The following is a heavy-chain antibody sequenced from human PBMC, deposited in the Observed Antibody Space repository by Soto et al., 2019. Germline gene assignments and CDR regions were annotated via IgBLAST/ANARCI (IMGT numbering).Heavy chain of an antibody. CDR3: ARETGLGVAAAGSFDS. CDR1: GFTFSNYP. Sequence: QVQLVESGGGVVQPGKSLRISCAASGFTFSNYPMNWVRQAPGKGLEWVSVISYDGTRKYYADSVRGRFTISRDNSKNTLALHMSSMRPQYTAVYYCARETGLGVAAAGSFDSGGQGARVTV. V-gene: IGHV3-30*04. CDR2: ISYDGTRK. J-gene: IGHJ4*02. D-gene: IGHD6-13*01.